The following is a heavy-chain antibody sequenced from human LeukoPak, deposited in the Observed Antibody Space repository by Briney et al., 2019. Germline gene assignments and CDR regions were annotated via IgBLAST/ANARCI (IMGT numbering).Heavy chain of an antibody. Sequence: GGSLRLSCAASGFTFSSYRMHWVRQAPGKGLVWASRINSDGSSTSYADSVKGRFTISRDNAKNTLYLQMNSLRAEDTAVYYCARDPTLYDSSGYYLTPSSAFDIWGQGTMVTVSS. CDR3: ARDPTLYDSSGYYLTPSSAFDI. CDR1: GFTFSSYR. J-gene: IGHJ3*02. D-gene: IGHD3-22*01. CDR2: INSDGSST. V-gene: IGHV3-74*01.